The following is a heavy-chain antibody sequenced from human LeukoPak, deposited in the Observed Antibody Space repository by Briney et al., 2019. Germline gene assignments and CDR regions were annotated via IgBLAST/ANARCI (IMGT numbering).Heavy chain of an antibody. V-gene: IGHV3-21*01. CDR3: ARGRVGRGLERRIIDY. CDR2: ISSSSSYI. J-gene: IGHJ4*02. D-gene: IGHD1-1*01. CDR1: GFTFSSYS. Sequence: GGSLRLSCAASGFTFSSYSMKWVRQAPGKGLEWVSSISSSSSYIYYADSVKGRFTISRDNAKNSLYLQMNSLRAEDTAVYYCARGRVGRGLERRIIDYWGQGTLVTVSS.